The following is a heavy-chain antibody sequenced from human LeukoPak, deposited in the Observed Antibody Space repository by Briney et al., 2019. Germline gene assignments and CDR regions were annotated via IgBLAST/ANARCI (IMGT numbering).Heavy chain of an antibody. V-gene: IGHV3-30*01. CDR1: GFTFSSYA. CDR3: AGDIAVAGTGFWFDP. Sequence: GGSLRLSCAASGFTFSSYAMHWVRQAPGKGLEWVAVISYDGSNKYYADSVKGRFTISRDNSKNTLYLQMNSLRAEDTAVYYCAGDIAVAGTGFWFDPWGQGTLVTVSS. CDR2: ISYDGSNK. D-gene: IGHD6-19*01. J-gene: IGHJ5*02.